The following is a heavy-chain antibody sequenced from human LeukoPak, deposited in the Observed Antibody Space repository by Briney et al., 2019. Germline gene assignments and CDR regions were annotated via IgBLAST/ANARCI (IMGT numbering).Heavy chain of an antibody. D-gene: IGHD3-10*01. Sequence: PSETLSLTCTVSGCSISSYYWSWIRQPPGKGLEWIGYIYYSGSTNYNPSLKSRVTISVHTSKNQFSLKLSSATAADTAVYYCARLSPHASGSYYNPDWGQGTLVTVSS. J-gene: IGHJ4*02. CDR1: GCSISSYY. V-gene: IGHV4-59*08. CDR2: IYYSGST. CDR3: ARLSPHASGSYYNPD.